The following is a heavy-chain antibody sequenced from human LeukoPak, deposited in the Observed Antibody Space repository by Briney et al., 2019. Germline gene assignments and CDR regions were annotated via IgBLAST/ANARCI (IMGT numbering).Heavy chain of an antibody. CDR3: ARDQDKYSSSPLDY. CDR2: ISSSGSTI. Sequence: PGGSLRLSGAGSGFTFSDYYMSWIRQASGKGLEWVSYISSSGSTIYYADSVKGRFTISRDNAKNSLYLQMNSLRAEDTAVYYCARDQDKYSSSPLDYWGQGTLVTVSS. V-gene: IGHV3-11*01. D-gene: IGHD6-13*01. CDR1: GFTFSDYY. J-gene: IGHJ4*02.